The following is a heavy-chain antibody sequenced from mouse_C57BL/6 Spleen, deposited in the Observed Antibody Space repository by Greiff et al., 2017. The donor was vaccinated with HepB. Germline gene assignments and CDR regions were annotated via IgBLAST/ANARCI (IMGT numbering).Heavy chain of an antibody. CDR3: ARWVAAQAYFDY. CDR1: GYTFTSYW. J-gene: IGHJ2*01. D-gene: IGHD3-2*02. CDR2: INPSSGYT. Sequence: QVHVKQSGAELAKPGASVKLSCKASGYTFTSYWMHWVKQRPGQGLEWIGYINPSSGYTKYNQKFKDKATLTADKSSSTAYMQLSSLTYEDSAVYYCARWVAAQAYFDYWGQGTTLTVSS. V-gene: IGHV1-7*01.